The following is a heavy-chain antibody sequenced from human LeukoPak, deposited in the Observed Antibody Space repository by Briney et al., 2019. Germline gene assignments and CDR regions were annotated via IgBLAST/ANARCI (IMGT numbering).Heavy chain of an antibody. CDR2: INTNTGNP. CDR3: ARDTYCSGGSCYSSLLY. V-gene: IGHV7-4-1*02. Sequence: ASVKVSCKASGDTFTSYAMNWVRRAPGQGLEWMGWINTNTGNPTYAQGFTGRFVSSLDTSVSTAYLQISSLKAEDTAVYYCARDTYCSGGSCYSSLLYWGQGTLVTVSS. D-gene: IGHD2-15*01. CDR1: GDTFTSYA. J-gene: IGHJ4*02.